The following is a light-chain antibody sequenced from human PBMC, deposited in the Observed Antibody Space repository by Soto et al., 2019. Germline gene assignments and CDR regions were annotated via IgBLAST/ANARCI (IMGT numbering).Light chain of an antibody. V-gene: IGLV2-14*01. CDR3: SSLSTTSTPIV. CDR1: SSDIGLYNY. J-gene: IGLJ1*01. Sequence: QSALSQPASMSGSPGQSITIPCSGASSDIGLYNYVSWYRHHPGKAPKLLISEVNIRPSGLSDRFSGSKAGNTASLTISGLQPEDEAYYYCSSLSTTSTPIVFGTGTKVTVL. CDR2: EVN.